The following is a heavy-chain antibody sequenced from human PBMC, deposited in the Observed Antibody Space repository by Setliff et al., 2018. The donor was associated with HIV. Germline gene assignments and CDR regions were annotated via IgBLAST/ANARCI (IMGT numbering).Heavy chain of an antibody. CDR3: ARDQATGYEKVWFSWIDP. J-gene: IGHJ5*02. Sequence: SVKVSCKASGGTFSLYAINWVRQAPGQGLEWMGGIIPIFNTANYAQKFQGRVTITADGSTSTAYMELSSLRFEDTATYYCARDQATGYEKVWFSWIDPWGQGTLGTVS. CDR2: IIPIFNTA. CDR1: GGTFSLYA. V-gene: IGHV1-69*13. D-gene: IGHD5-12*01.